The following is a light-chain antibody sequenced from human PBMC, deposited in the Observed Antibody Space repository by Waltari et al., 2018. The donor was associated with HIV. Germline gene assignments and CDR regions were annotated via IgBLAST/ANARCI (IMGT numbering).Light chain of an antibody. CDR2: DVT. J-gene: IGLJ1*01. Sequence: QSALTRPHSVSGSPGRSVTISCTGTSSVVGGYTFLPWYQHHPGKAPKLVISDVTKRPSGVPDRFSGSKSGNTASLTISGLQTEDEADYYCCSYSGSGTLYVFGTGTEVTVL. V-gene: IGLV2-11*01. CDR1: SSVVGGYTF. CDR3: CSYSGSGTLYV.